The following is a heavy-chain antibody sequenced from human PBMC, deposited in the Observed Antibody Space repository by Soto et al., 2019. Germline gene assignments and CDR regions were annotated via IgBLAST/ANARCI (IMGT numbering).Heavy chain of an antibody. CDR3: ARGSYGSGSYTY. V-gene: IGHV3-30-3*01. D-gene: IGHD3-10*01. Sequence: AGGSLRLSCADSGFTFSSYAMHWVRQAPGKGLEWVAVISYDGSNKYYADSVKGRFTISRDNSKNTLYLQMNSLRAEDTAVYYCARGSYGSGSYTYWGQGTLVTVSS. J-gene: IGHJ4*02. CDR2: ISYDGSNK. CDR1: GFTFSSYA.